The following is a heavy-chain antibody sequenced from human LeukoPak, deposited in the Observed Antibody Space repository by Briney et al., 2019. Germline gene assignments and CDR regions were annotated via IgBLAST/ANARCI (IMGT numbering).Heavy chain of an antibody. CDR2: ISGSGGST. CDR1: GFTFSSYS. Sequence: PGGSLRLSCAASGFTFSSYSMNWVRQAPGKGLEWVSAISGSGGSTYYADSVKGRFTISRDNSKNTLYLQMNSLRAEDTAVYYCATAHTVTTARYWGQGTLVTVSS. D-gene: IGHD4-17*01. J-gene: IGHJ4*02. CDR3: ATAHTVTTARY. V-gene: IGHV3-23*01.